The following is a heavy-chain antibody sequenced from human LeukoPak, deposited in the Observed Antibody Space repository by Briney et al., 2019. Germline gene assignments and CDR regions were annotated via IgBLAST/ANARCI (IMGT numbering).Heavy chain of an antibody. J-gene: IGHJ4*02. Sequence: PGGSLRLSCAASGFSFSSYSMNWVRQAPGKGLEWVSYITSSSSAMHYADAVKGRFTISRDNAKNSLYLQMNSLRAEDTAVYYCARKSGSSGYPLDNWGQGTLVTVSS. V-gene: IGHV3-48*01. D-gene: IGHD3-22*01. CDR2: ITSSSSAM. CDR3: ARKSGSSGYPLDN. CDR1: GFSFSSYS.